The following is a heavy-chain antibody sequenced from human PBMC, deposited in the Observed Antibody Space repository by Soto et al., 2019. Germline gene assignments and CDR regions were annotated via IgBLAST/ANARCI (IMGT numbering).Heavy chain of an antibody. CDR3: ARGSWDDLTDHLYMDV. CDR1: GDSVSSNSAA. J-gene: IGHJ6*03. D-gene: IGHD1-1*01. Sequence: PSQTLSLTCDISGDSVSSNSAAWNWIRQTPSRGLEWLGRTYYRSKWYINYAVSVKSRITVNPDTSKNQFSLQLNSVTPEDTAVYYCARGSWDDLTDHLYMDVWGKGTTVTVSS. CDR2: TYYRSKWYI. V-gene: IGHV6-1*01.